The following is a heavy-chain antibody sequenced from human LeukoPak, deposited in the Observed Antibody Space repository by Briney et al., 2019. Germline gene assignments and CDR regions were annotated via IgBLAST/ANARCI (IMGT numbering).Heavy chain of an antibody. D-gene: IGHD2-21*02. Sequence: SDPTLVKPTQTLTLTCTFSGFSLSTHGDAVGWIRQPPGKALEWLALIYWDDDERYSPSLRSRGTLTKDTSKGQVIFRMTNMDPVDTATYFCAHTRAVTGIGYFDYWGQGALVTVSS. V-gene: IGHV2-5*02. CDR1: GFSLSTHGDA. CDR2: IYWDDDE. CDR3: AHTRAVTGIGYFDY. J-gene: IGHJ4*02.